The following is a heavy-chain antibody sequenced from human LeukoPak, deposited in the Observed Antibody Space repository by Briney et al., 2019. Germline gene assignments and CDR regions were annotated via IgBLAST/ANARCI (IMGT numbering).Heavy chain of an antibody. D-gene: IGHD6-13*01. CDR2: IKHDGRDI. V-gene: IGHV3-7*01. CDR1: GFTFSSYA. J-gene: IGHJ4*02. CDR3: ARDPGISEAGTVGHFDY. Sequence: PGGSLRLSCAASGFTFSSYAMSWVRQAPGKGLEWVANIKHDGRDIYYLDSVKGRFTISRDNAKNSLFLQMNSLRAEDTAVYYCARDPGISEAGTVGHFDYWGQGTLVTVSS.